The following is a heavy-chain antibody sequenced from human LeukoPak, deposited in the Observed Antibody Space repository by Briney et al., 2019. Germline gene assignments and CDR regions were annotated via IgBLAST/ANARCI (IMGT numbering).Heavy chain of an antibody. CDR3: AKGYGSEHSYYYYYMDV. CDR1: GFTFSSYE. J-gene: IGHJ6*03. CDR2: ISSSSSYI. V-gene: IGHV3-21*01. Sequence: PGGSLRLSCAASGFTFSSYEMNWVRQAPGKGLEWVSSISSSSSYIYYADSVKGRFTISRDNSKNTLYLQMSSLRAEDTAVYYCAKGYGSEHSYYYYYMDVWGKGTTVTISS. D-gene: IGHD3-10*01.